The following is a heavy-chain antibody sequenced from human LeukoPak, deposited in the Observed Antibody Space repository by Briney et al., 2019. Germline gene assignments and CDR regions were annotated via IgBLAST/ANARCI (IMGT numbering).Heavy chain of an antibody. J-gene: IGHJ4*02. CDR1: GSPISSGGYY. D-gene: IGHD2-21*02. CDR3: ARAPIVVVTAIAYYFDY. V-gene: IGHV4-31*03. Sequence: SETLSLTCTVSGSPISSGGYYWSWIRQHPGTGLEWIGYIYYSGSTYYNPSLKSRVTISVDTSKNQFSLKLSSVTAADTAVYYCARAPIVVVTAIAYYFDYWGQGTLVTVSS. CDR2: IYYSGST.